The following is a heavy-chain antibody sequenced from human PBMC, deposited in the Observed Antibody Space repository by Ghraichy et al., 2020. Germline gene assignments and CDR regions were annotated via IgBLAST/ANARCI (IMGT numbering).Heavy chain of an antibody. Sequence: TLALTCTVSGNSISSGGYYWSWIRQHPGKGLEWIGYIYYSGSTYYNPSLKSRVTISVDTSKNQFSLKLSSVTAADTAVYYCARVGSGSASRSYYFDYWGQGTLVTVAS. D-gene: IGHD5-12*01. CDR2: IYYSGST. V-gene: IGHV4-31*03. CDR3: ARVGSGSASRSYYFDY. CDR1: GNSISSGGYY. J-gene: IGHJ4*02.